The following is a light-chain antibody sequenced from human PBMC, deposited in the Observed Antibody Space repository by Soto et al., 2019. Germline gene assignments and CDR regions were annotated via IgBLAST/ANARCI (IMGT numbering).Light chain of an antibody. CDR2: DAS. V-gene: IGKV3-11*01. Sequence: EIVLTQSPAALSLSPGERATRSCRASQSVSTDLAWYQQKPGQAPRLLIYDASNRATGIPVRFAGSGSGTDFALTISSLEPEDFVLYYCQHPPTSFGGGTKVDIK. CDR3: QHPPTS. CDR1: QSVSTD. J-gene: IGKJ4*01.